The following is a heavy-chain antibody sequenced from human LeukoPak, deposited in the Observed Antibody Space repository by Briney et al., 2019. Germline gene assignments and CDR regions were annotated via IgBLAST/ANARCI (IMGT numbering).Heavy chain of an antibody. J-gene: IGHJ4*02. CDR3: VKDRWRSGYYYEFDY. Sequence: GGSLRLSCAASGFTFSSYGVHWVRQAPGKGLQWVAVISYDGSNKYYADSVKGRFTISRDNSKNTLYLQMNSLGAEDTAVYYCVKDRWRSGYYYEFDYWGQGTLVTVSS. CDR2: ISYDGSNK. V-gene: IGHV3-30*18. CDR1: GFTFSSYG. D-gene: IGHD3-22*01.